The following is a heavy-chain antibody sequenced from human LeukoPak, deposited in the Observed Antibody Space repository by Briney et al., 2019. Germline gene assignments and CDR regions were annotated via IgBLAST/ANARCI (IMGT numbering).Heavy chain of an antibody. V-gene: IGHV1-18*01. D-gene: IGHD3-22*01. J-gene: IGHJ3*02. CDR3: ARVRGYDSSGYYPQDAFDI. Sequence: ASVKASCKASGYTFTSYGISWVRQAPGQGLEWMGWISAYNGNTNYAQKLQGRVTMTTDTSTSTAYMELRSLRSDDTAVYYCARVRGYDSSGYYPQDAFDIWGQGTMVTVSS. CDR2: ISAYNGNT. CDR1: GYTFTSYG.